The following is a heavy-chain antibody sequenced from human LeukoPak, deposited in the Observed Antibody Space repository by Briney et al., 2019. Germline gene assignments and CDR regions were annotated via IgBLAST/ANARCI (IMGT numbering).Heavy chain of an antibody. D-gene: IGHD6-13*01. J-gene: IGHJ4*02. CDR2: IYSDGNT. CDR1: GFTVSTNY. CDR3: ARVVTRAYNGGWYDY. Sequence: PGGSLRLSCAASGFTVSTNYMSWVRQAPGKGLEWVSVIYSDGNTYYADSVKGRFTISRDSSKKTLYLQMNSLRAEDTAEYYCARVVTRAYNGGWYDYWGQGTLVTVSS. V-gene: IGHV3-66*01.